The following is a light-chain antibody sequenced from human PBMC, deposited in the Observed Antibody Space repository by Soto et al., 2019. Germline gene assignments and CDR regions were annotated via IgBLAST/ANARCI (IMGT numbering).Light chain of an antibody. Sequence: QSVLTQPPSVSAAPGQKVTISCSGSSSNIGNDYVSWYQHLPGTAPKLLIYDSSKRASGIPDRFSGFRSGTSATLGITGVQTGDEADYYCGTWDSSLSAEIFGGGTK. CDR1: SSNIGNDY. CDR2: DSS. V-gene: IGLV1-51*01. CDR3: GTWDSSLSAEI. J-gene: IGLJ2*01.